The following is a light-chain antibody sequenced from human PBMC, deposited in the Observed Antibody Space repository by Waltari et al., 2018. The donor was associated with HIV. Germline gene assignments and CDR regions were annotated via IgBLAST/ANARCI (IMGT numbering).Light chain of an antibody. CDR3: AAWDHDLSAVL. V-gene: IGLV1-47*01. CDR2: RNY. Sequence: QSVLTQAPSTSETPGQRVTISCSGSTSNIGRSYVYWYHQLPGTAPKLLIYRNYQRPPGCPDRFSGSKSGTSASLAISGIRPEDEGEYFCAAWDHDLSAVLFGGGTKLNVL. CDR1: TSNIGRSY. J-gene: IGLJ2*01.